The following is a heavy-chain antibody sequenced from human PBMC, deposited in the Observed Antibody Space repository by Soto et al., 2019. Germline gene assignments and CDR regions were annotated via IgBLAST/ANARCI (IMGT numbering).Heavy chain of an antibody. CDR1: GGSISSGGYS. V-gene: IGHV4-30-2*01. CDR3: VRRFHGTGATHP. Sequence: SETLSLTCAVSGGSISSGGYSWSWIRQPPGKGLEWIGYMYHSGSTYYNPSLKSRVTISIDRSKSQVSLNLSFVTAADTAVYYCVRRFHGTGATHPWGQGALVTVSS. CDR2: MYHSGST. J-gene: IGHJ5*02. D-gene: IGHD3-3*01.